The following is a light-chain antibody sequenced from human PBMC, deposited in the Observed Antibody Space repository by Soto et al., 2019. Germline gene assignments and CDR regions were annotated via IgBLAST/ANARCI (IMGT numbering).Light chain of an antibody. CDR2: GAS. V-gene: IGKV3-15*01. CDR1: QSVSSN. CDR3: QQYNNWPPL. J-gene: IGKJ2*01. Sequence: EIVMTQSPATLSVSPGERATLSCRASQSVSSNLDWYQQKPGQAPRLLIYGASTRTTGLPARFSGSGSGTERTLTISSLQSEDFAVYYCQQYNNWPPLFGQGTKLEI.